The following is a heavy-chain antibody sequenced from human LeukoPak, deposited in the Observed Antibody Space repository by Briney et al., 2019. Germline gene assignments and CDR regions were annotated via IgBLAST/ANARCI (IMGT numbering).Heavy chain of an antibody. CDR1: GFTFSSYE. Sequence: GGSLRLSCAASGFTFSSYEMNWVRQAPGKGLEWVSYISSSSSTIYYADSVKGRFTISRDNAKNSLYLQMNSLRAEDTAVYYCARDLKATYYYGSGSYGSFDYWGQGTLVTVSS. CDR3: ARDLKATYYYGSGSYGSFDY. J-gene: IGHJ4*02. D-gene: IGHD3-10*01. V-gene: IGHV3-48*01. CDR2: ISSSSSTI.